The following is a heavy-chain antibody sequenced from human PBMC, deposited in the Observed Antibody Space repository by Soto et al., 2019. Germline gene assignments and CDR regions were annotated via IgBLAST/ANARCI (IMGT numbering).Heavy chain of an antibody. D-gene: IGHD3-22*01. V-gene: IGHV3-49*03. CDR2: IRSKAYGGTT. J-gene: IGHJ4*02. CDR3: TSHDYYDSSGYYLLYKD. CDR1: GFTFGDYA. Sequence: GGSLRLSCTASGFTFGDYAMSWFRQAPGKGLEWVGFIRSKAYGGTTEYAASVKGRFTISRDDSKSIAYLQMNSLKTEDTAVYYCTSHDYYDSSGYYLLYKDWGQGTLVTVSS.